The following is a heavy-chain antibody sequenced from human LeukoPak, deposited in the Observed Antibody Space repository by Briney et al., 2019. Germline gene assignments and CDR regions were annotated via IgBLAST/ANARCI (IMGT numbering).Heavy chain of an antibody. V-gene: IGHV4-30-2*01. CDR1: GGSISSGGYS. J-gene: IGHJ6*03. CDR3: ARLVGGFAAYSGSYYGYYYYMDV. CDR2: INHSGST. Sequence: PSETLSLTCAVSGGSISSGGYSWSWIRQPPGKGLEWIGEINHSGSTNYNPSLKSRVTISVDTSKNQFSLKLSSVTAADTAVYYCARLVGGFAAYSGSYYGYYYYMDVWGKGTTVTVSS. D-gene: IGHD1-26*01.